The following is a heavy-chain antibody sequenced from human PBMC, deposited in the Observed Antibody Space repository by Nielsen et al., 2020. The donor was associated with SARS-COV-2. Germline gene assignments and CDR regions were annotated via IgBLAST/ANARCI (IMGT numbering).Heavy chain of an antibody. CDR2: ISYDGTE. CDR3: AKGPRSGYDYFDY. Sequence: GESLKISCATSGFTFSSHALHWVRQAPGKGLQWMAIISYDGTEHYADSVKGRFTISRDNSKNTLYLQMNSLRAEDTAVYYCAKGPRSGYDYFDYWGQGTLVTVSS. CDR1: GFTFSSHA. D-gene: IGHD5-12*01. V-gene: IGHV3-30*04. J-gene: IGHJ4*02.